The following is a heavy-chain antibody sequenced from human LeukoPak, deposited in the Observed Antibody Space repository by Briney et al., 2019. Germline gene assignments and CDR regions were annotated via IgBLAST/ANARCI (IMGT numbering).Heavy chain of an antibody. Sequence: ASGGVSCQAAEGTVTSYAISWGGQAPGQGGGGMGGMISIFGIANDAQKFQGRVTITADKSTSTAYMELSSLRSEDTAVYYCARASGSYFGDDAFDIWGQGTMVTVSS. CDR1: EGTVTSYA. J-gene: IGHJ3*02. V-gene: IGHV1-69*10. CDR2: MISIFGIA. CDR3: ARASGSYFGDDAFDI. D-gene: IGHD1-26*01.